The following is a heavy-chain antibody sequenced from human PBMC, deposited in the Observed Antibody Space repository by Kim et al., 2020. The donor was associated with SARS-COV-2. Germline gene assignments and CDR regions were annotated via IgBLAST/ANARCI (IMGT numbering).Heavy chain of an antibody. J-gene: IGHJ4*02. CDR3: ARGVPDSGFDAAYFDL. CDR1: GDAIDSHY. D-gene: IGHD5-12*01. CDR2: IYISGTT. V-gene: IGHV4-4*07. Sequence: SETLSLNCTVYGDAIDSHYWSWIRQPAGKGLEWLGRIYISGTTKYNPSLKSRLTMSLDTSENQFSLRLTSVTAADTAMYYCARGVPDSGFDAAYFDLWGQGTMVPGSS.